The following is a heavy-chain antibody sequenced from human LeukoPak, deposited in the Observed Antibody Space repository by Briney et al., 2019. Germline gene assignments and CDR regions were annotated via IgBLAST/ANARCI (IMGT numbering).Heavy chain of an antibody. CDR1: GFTFSRSW. J-gene: IGHJ4*02. D-gene: IGHD3-10*01. CDR2: TNDDGSTT. CDR3: ARALGSSSDY. V-gene: IGHV3-74*01. Sequence: PGGSLRLSCAASGFTFSRSWMHWVRQAPGKGLVWVSRTNDDGSTTNYADSVKDRFTISRDNAKNTLYLQMNSLRAEVTAVYYCARALGSSSDYWGQGTLVTVAS.